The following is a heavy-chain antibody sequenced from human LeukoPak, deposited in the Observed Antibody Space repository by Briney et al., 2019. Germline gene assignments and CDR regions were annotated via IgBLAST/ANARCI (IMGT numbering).Heavy chain of an antibody. V-gene: IGHV3-23*01. J-gene: IGHJ4*02. CDR3: AKDFYVRGVIIPPEDY. CDR1: GFTFSSHH. D-gene: IGHD3-10*01. CDR2: VSDSGSTM. Sequence: GGSLRLSCAASGFTFSSHHMNWVRQAPGKGLEWLSYVSDSGSTMYYADSVKGRFTISRDNSKNTLYLQMNSLRAEDTAVYYCAKDFYVRGVIIPPEDYWGQGTLVTVSS.